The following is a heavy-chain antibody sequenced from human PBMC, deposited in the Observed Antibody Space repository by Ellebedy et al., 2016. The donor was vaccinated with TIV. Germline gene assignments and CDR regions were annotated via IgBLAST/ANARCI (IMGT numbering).Heavy chain of an antibody. J-gene: IGHJ5*02. CDR3: ARRASYGDYAVQVNPWFDP. D-gene: IGHD4-17*01. CDR2: IRQEGDEI. CDR1: GFSFRSYW. V-gene: IGHV3-7*01. Sequence: PGGSLRLSCEAFGFSFRSYWMTWVRQAPGKGLEWVAKIRQEGDEIYYVESVKGRFIISRDNAKNSLFLQMNSLRVEDTAVYYCARRASYGDYAVQVNPWFDPWGKGTLVTVSS.